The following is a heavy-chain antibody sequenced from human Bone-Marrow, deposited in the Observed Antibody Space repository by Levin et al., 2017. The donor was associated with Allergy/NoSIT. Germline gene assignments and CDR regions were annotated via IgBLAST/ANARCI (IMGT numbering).Heavy chain of an antibody. V-gene: IGHV5-51*01. J-gene: IGHJ3*02. CDR3: ARREDVLNI. Sequence: GESLKISCKGSGYSFSSYCIGWGRQMPGEGLEWVAIIWPGRSDTHYSTSFQGRVTISADQSTTTVFLQWNNLEAADSALYYCARREDVLNIWGRGTMVTVSS. CDR2: IWPGRSDT. D-gene: IGHD1-26*01. CDR1: GYSFSSYC.